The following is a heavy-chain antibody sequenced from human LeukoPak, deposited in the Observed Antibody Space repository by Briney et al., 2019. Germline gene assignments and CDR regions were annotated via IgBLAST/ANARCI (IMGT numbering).Heavy chain of an antibody. V-gene: IGHV3-23*01. CDR1: GFTFSSYA. D-gene: IGHD2-2*01. CDR3: AKGDCSSTSCYGAFDI. Sequence: PGGSLRLSCAASGFTFSSYAMSWVRQAPGKGLEWVSAISGSGGSTYYADSVKGRFTISRDNSKNTLYLQMNSLRAEDTAVYYRAKGDCSSTSCYGAFDIWGQGTMVTVSS. J-gene: IGHJ3*02. CDR2: ISGSGGST.